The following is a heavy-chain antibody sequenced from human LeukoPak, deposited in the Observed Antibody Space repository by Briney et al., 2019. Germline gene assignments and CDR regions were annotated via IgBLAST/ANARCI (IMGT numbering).Heavy chain of an antibody. V-gene: IGHV4-39*01. CDR1: GGSISSSSYY. CDR3: ARVDRTQQLAGY. Sequence: SETLSLTCTVSGGSISSSSYYWGWIRQPPGKGLEWIGSICYSGSTYYNPSLKSRVTISVDTSKNQFSLKLSSVTAADTAVYYCARVDRTQQLAGYWGQGTLVTVSS. J-gene: IGHJ4*02. CDR2: ICYSGST. D-gene: IGHD6-13*01.